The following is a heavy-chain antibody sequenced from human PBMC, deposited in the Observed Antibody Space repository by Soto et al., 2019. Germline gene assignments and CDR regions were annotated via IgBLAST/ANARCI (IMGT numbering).Heavy chain of an antibody. CDR1: GFTFSSYA. V-gene: IGHV3-23*01. CDR3: AKGYRNGLTLYWYFDL. CDR2: ISGSGGST. D-gene: IGHD1-26*01. Sequence: GGSLRLSCAASGFTFSSYAMSWVRQAPGKGLEWVSAISGSGGSTYYADSVKGRFTISRDNSKNTLYLQMNSLRAEDTAVYYCAKGYRNGLTLYWYFDLWGRGTLVTVSS. J-gene: IGHJ2*01.